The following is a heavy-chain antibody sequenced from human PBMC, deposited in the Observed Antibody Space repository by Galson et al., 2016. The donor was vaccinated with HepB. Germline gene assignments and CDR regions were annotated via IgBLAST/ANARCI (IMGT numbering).Heavy chain of an antibody. J-gene: IGHJ5*02. CDR3: ARASVAGTWWFDP. Sequence: SLRLSCAASGFTFRDSTMTWVRQAPGKGLEWVSYIRGSSSTIYYADSVKGRFTISRDNAKNSLYLQMNSLRDDDTAVYYCARASVAGTWWFDPWGQGTLVTVSS. CDR1: GFTFRDST. V-gene: IGHV3-48*02. CDR2: IRGSSSTI. D-gene: IGHD6-19*01.